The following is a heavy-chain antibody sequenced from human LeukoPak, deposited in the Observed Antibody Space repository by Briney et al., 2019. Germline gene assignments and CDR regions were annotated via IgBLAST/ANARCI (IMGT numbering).Heavy chain of an antibody. Sequence: GGSLRLSCAASGFTFSSYAMHWVRQAPGKGLEWVAVILYGGGDKYYAGSVKGRFTISRDNSKNTLYLQMNSQRTDDTAVYYCATEVGRTAFEYWGQGTPVTVSS. CDR2: ILYGGGDK. D-gene: IGHD1-26*01. CDR1: GFTFSSYA. V-gene: IGHV3-30*04. CDR3: ATEVGRTAFEY. J-gene: IGHJ4*02.